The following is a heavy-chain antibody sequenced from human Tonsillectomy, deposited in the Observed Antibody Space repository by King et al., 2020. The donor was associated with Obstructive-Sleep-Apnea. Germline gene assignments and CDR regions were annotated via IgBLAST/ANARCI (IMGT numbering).Heavy chain of an antibody. V-gene: IGHV1-2*02. Sequence: VQLGESGAEVKKPGASVKVSCKASGYTFTGYYMHWVRQAPGQGREVMGWINPNTGGTNYAQKVQGRVTMTRDTSISTGYIELSTLRSDDTAMYYCARDLEGLRLAPWGQGTLVTVSS. CDR3: ARDLEGLRLAP. D-gene: IGHD4-11*01. CDR2: INPNTGGT. CDR1: GYTFTGYY. J-gene: IGHJ5*02.